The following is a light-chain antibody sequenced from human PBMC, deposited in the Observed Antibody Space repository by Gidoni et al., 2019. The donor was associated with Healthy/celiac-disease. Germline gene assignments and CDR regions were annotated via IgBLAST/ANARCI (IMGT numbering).Light chain of an antibody. CDR1: QSVSSSY. CDR3: QQYGSSPYT. J-gene: IGKJ2*01. CDR2: GAS. V-gene: IGKV3-20*01. Sequence: EMVLTQSPGTLSLSPGERATLSCRASQSVSSSYLAWYQQKPGQAPRLLIYGASSRATGIPDRFSGSGSATDFTLTISRLEPEDFAVYYCQQYGSSPYTFGQGTKLEIK.